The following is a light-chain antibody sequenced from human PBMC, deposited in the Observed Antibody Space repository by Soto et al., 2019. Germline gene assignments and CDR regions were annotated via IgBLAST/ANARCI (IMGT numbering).Light chain of an antibody. CDR3: QQYGTSFT. CDR1: QSVSSSY. V-gene: IGKV3-20*01. Sequence: IVLTQSPGTLSLSPGERATLSCRASQSVSSSYSAWYQQKPGQAPRLLIYVASSRATGIPDRFSGSGSGTDFTLTSSRLEPEDVAVYYCQQYGTSFTFGPGNKVDIK. CDR2: VAS. J-gene: IGKJ3*01.